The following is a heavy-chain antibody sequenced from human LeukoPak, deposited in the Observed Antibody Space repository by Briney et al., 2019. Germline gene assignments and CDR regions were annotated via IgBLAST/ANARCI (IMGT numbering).Heavy chain of an antibody. D-gene: IGHD5-18*01. CDR3: ARAGDTAMAYYYKDV. CDR1: GYTFTSYY. Sequence: GAPVKVSCKAFGYTFTSYYMHWVRQAPGQGLEWMGIINPSGGSTSYAQKFQGRVTMTRDMSTSTVYMELSSLRSEDTAVYYCARAGDTAMAYYYKDVWGKGTTVTVSS. V-gene: IGHV1-46*01. CDR2: INPSGGST. J-gene: IGHJ6*03.